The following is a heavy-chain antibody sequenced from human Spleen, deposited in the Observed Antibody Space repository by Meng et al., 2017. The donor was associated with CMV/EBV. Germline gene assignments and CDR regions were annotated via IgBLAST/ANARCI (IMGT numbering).Heavy chain of an antibody. CDR3: AKDQLLFGGPNSYFDD. CDR2: FYSGGSST. CDR1: GFTFKNYA. D-gene: IGHD3-16*01. Sequence: GESLKISCAASGFTFKNYAMSWVRQAPGKGLEWVSIFYSGGSSTYYVDSVKGRFIISRDNSKNTLYLQMTSLRAEETAMYYCAKDQLLFGGPNSYFDDWGQGTLVTVSS. V-gene: IGHV3-23*03. J-gene: IGHJ4*02.